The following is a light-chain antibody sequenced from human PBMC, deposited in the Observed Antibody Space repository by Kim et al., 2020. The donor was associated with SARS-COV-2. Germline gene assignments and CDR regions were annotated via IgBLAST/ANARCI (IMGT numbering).Light chain of an antibody. CDR2: AAS. CDR3: QQLNSYPPT. Sequence: IQLTQSPSSLSASVGDRVTITCRTSQGISGYLAWFQQQPGKAPKLLIYAASTLQGGVPSRFSGSGSGTEFTLTIGSLQPEDFATYYCQQLNSYPPTFGQGTKLEIK. V-gene: IGKV1-9*01. CDR1: QGISGY. J-gene: IGKJ2*01.